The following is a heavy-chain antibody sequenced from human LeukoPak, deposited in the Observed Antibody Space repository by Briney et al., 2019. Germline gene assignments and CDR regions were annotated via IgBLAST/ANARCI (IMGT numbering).Heavy chain of an antibody. V-gene: IGHV3-11*01. J-gene: IGHJ3*02. CDR1: GFTFSDYY. CDR2: ISSSGSTI. CDR3: ARGWDYGDYERVAFGI. Sequence: GGSLRLSCAASGFTFSDYYMSWIRQAPGKGLEWVSYISSSGSTIYYADSVKGRFTISRDNAKNSLYLQMNSLRAEDTAVYYCARGWDYGDYERVAFGIWGQGTMVTVSP. D-gene: IGHD4-17*01.